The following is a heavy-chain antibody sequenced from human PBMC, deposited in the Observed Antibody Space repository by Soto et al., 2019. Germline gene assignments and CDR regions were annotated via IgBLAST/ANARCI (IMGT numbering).Heavy chain of an antibody. CDR1: GFSLSTSGVG. J-gene: IGHJ5*02. CDR3: ARRMTTVTNWFDP. CDR2: IFWNDDE. V-gene: IGHV2-5*01. Sequence: QITLKESGPPLVKPTQTLTLTCTLAGFSLSTSGVGVGWIRQPPGKALEWLALIFWNDDEHYSPSLRSRLTITKDTSKSQVVLTMTNMDPVDTATYYCARRMTTVTNWFDPWGQGTLVTVSS. D-gene: IGHD4-17*01.